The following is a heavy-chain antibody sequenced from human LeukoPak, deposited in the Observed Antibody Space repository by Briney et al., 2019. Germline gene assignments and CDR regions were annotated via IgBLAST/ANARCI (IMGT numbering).Heavy chain of an antibody. CDR2: ISSSSSYI. D-gene: IGHD2-15*01. CDR3: AGGRIGAFDI. Sequence: GGSLRLSCAVSGFTLNNYWMSWVRQAPGKGLEWASSISSSSSYIYYADSVKGRFTISRDNAKNSLYLQMNSLRAEDTAVYYCAGGRIGAFDIWGQGTMVTVSS. CDR1: GFTLNNYW. J-gene: IGHJ3*02. V-gene: IGHV3-21*01.